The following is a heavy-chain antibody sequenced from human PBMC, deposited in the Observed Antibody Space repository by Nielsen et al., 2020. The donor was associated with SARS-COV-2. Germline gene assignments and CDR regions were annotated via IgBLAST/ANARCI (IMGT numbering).Heavy chain of an antibody. CDR2: IYHSGST. D-gene: IGHD3-3*01. CDR3: ARLPTYYDFWSGFPGGFDY. V-gene: IGHV4-34*01. J-gene: IGHJ4*02. Sequence: WIRQPPGKGLEWIGEIYHSGSTNYNPSLKSRVTISVDTSKNQFSLKLSSVTAADTAVYYCARLPTYYDFWSGFPGGFDYWGQGTLVTVSS.